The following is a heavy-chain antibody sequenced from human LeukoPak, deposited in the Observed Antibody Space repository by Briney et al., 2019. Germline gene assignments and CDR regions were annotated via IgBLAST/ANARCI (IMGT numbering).Heavy chain of an antibody. Sequence: SETLSLTCAVSGGSISSGGYSWSWIRQPPGKGLEWIGYIYHSGSTYYNPSLKSRVTISVDRSKSQFSLKLSSVTAADTAVYYCARARLSGWAFDYWGQGTLVTVSS. V-gene: IGHV4-30-2*01. CDR1: GGSISSGGYS. D-gene: IGHD6-19*01. CDR3: ARARLSGWAFDY. CDR2: IYHSGST. J-gene: IGHJ4*02.